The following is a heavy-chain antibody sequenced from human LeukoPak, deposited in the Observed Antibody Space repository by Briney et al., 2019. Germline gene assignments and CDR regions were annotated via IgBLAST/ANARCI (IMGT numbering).Heavy chain of an antibody. CDR2: INHSGST. CDR3: ARPSYYYGSGSKRNLGFDP. J-gene: IGHJ5*02. V-gene: IGHV4-34*01. Sequence: SETLSLTCTVSGGSISSYYWSWIRQPPGKGLEWIGEINHSGSTNCNPSLKSRVTISVDTSKNQFSLKLSSVTAADTAVYYCARPSYYYGSGSKRNLGFDPWGQGTLVTVSS. D-gene: IGHD3-10*01. CDR1: GGSISSYY.